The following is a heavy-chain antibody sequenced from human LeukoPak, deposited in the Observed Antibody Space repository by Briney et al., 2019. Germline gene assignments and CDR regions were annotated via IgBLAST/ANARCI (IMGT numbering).Heavy chain of an antibody. Sequence: GGSLRLSCAASGFTFDDYAMYWVRQAPGKGLEWVSSITWNSGDIGYADSVKGRFTISRDNAKKSLYLQINSLRSEDTAVYYCATSSQLHPSHLDYWGQGTLVTVSS. CDR2: ITWNSGDI. D-gene: IGHD6-6*01. CDR1: GFTFDDYA. J-gene: IGHJ4*02. V-gene: IGHV3-9*01. CDR3: ATSSQLHPSHLDY.